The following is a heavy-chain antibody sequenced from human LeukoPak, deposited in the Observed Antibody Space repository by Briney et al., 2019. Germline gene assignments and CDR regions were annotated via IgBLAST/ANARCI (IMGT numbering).Heavy chain of an antibody. CDR3: ARNGYSYGFDY. D-gene: IGHD5-18*01. J-gene: IGHJ4*02. CDR1: GYSFTSYW. CDR2: IIPIFGTA. V-gene: IGHV1-69*01. Sequence: KISCKGSGYSFTSYWIGWVRQAPGQGLEWMGGIIPIFGTANYAQKFQGRVTITADESTSTAYMELSSLRSEDTAVYYCARNGYSYGFDYWGQGTLVTVSS.